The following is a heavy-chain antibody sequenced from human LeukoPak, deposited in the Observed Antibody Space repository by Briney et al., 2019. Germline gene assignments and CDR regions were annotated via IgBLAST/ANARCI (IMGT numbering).Heavy chain of an antibody. Sequence: SETLSLTCTVSGGSISSSSNFWGWIRQPPGKGLEWIGSISYSGSTHYNPSLKSRVTISVDTSKNQFSLKLSSVTAADTAVYYCARLTPYSGSPLGDYWGQGTLVTVSS. CDR1: GGSISSSSNF. CDR3: ARLTPYSGSPLGDY. V-gene: IGHV4-39*01. J-gene: IGHJ4*02. D-gene: IGHD1-26*01. CDR2: ISYSGST.